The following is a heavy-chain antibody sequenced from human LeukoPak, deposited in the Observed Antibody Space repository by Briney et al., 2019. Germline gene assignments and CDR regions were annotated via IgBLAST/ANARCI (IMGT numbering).Heavy chain of an antibody. CDR1: GGSISSYY. CDR2: IYYSGST. Sequence: SETLSHTCTVSGGSISSYYWSWIRQPPGKGLEWIGYIYYSGSTNYNPSLKSRVTISVDTSKNQFSLKLSSVTAADTAVYYCARLGGYMDYFDYWGQGTLVTVSS. D-gene: IGHD5-12*01. V-gene: IGHV4-59*08. J-gene: IGHJ4*02. CDR3: ARLGGYMDYFDY.